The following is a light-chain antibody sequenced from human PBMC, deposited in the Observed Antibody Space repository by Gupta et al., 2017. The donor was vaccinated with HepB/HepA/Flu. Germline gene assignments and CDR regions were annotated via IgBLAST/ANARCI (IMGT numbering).Light chain of an antibody. V-gene: IGKV3-20*01. CDR3: QQYGSSPYT. CDR1: QSVSSRY. J-gene: IGKJ2*01. CDR2: AAS. Sequence: ELVLTQSPGTLSLSPGERATLSCRASQSVSSRYLGWYQQKPGQAPRLLIYAASSRATGIPDRFSGSGSETDFTLTISSLEPEDFAVYYCQQYGSSPYTFGQGTKLEIK.